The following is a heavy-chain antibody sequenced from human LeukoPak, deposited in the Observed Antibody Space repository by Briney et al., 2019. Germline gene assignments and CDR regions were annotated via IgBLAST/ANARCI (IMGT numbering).Heavy chain of an antibody. CDR3: ARFSSSWIYYFDY. V-gene: IGHV3-48*01. Sequence: GGSLRLSCAASGFTFSSYSMNWVRQAPGKGLEWVSYISRSSSTIYYADSVKGRFTISRDNAKNSLYLQMNSLRAEDTAVYYCARFSSSWIYYFDYWGQGTLVTVSS. J-gene: IGHJ4*02. D-gene: IGHD6-13*01. CDR1: GFTFSSYS. CDR2: ISRSSSTI.